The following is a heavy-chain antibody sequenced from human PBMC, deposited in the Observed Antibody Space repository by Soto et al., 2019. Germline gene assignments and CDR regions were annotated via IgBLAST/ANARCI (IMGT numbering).Heavy chain of an antibody. CDR1: RFTFSRSA. CDR3: TRLYSSGFDY. J-gene: IGHJ4*02. V-gene: IGHV3-73*01. Sequence: PGGSLRLSCAASRFTFSRSAMHWVRQASGKGLEWVGRIRSKANNYATAYAASVKGRFTISRDDSKNTAYLQMNSLKSEDTAVYYCTRLYSSGFDYWGQGALVTVPQ. D-gene: IGHD6-19*01. CDR2: IRSKANNYAT.